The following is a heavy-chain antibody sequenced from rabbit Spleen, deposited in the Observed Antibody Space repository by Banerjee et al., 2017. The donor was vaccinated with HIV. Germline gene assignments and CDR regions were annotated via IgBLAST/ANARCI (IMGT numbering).Heavy chain of an antibody. Sequence: QQQLVESGGGLVKPGASLTLTCKASGFTFSSYWICWVRPAPGKGLEWIGCIYTGDGDTYYASWAKGRFTISKTSSTTVTLQMTSLTAADTATYFCARSGTGYYRFNLWGPGTLVTVS. CDR1: GFTFSSYW. V-gene: IGHV1S45*01. D-gene: IGHD1-1*01. CDR2: IYTGDGDT. CDR3: ARSGTGYYRFNL. J-gene: IGHJ4*01.